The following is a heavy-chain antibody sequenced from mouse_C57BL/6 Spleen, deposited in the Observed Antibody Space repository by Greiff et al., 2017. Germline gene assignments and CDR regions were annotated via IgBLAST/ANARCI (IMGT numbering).Heavy chain of an antibody. J-gene: IGHJ4*01. V-gene: IGHV5-9-1*02. CDR1: GFTFSSYA. CDR3: TREGTGTSAMDY. Sequence: EVKVVESGEGLVKPGGSLKLSCAASGFTFSSYAMSWVRQTPEKRLEWVAYISSGGDYIYYADTVKGRFTISRDNARNTLYLQMSSLKSEDTAMYYCTREGTGTSAMDYWGQGTSVTVSS. D-gene: IGHD4-1*01. CDR2: ISSGGDYI.